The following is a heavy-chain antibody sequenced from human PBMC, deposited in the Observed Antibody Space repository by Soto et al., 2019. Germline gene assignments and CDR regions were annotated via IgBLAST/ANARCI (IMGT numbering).Heavy chain of an antibody. J-gene: IGHJ4*02. CDR1: GGTFSSYA. CDR3: ARVSFGFDCSGGSCYRTTPNSNYFDY. Sequence: ASVKVSCKASGGTFSSYAISWVRQAPGQGLEWMGGIIPIFGTANYAQKFQGRVTITADKSTSTAYMELSSLRSEDTAVYYCARVSFGFDCSGGSCYRTTPNSNYFDYWGQGTLVTVSS. CDR2: IIPIFGTA. V-gene: IGHV1-69*06. D-gene: IGHD2-15*01.